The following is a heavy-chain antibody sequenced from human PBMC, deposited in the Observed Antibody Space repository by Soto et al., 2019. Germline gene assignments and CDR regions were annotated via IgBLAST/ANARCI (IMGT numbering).Heavy chain of an antibody. CDR1: GFTFSIYA. CDR2: INDGGGGT. CDR3: SKRVTTVVTWAFDI. Sequence: EVQLLESGGGLVQPGESLRLSCAASGFTFSIYAMSWVRQAPGKGLEWVSVINDGGGGTHYADSVKGRFTISRDNSKNPRYRQMNSLRVEDTAIYYCSKRVTTVVTWAFDIWGRGTVVTVSS. D-gene: IGHD4-17*01. V-gene: IGHV3-23*01. J-gene: IGHJ3*02.